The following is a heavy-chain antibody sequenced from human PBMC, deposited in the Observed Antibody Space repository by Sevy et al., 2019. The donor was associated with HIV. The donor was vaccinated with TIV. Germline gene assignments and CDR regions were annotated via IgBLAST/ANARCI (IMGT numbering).Heavy chain of an antibody. CDR2: ISYDGSDK. D-gene: IGHD6-13*01. Sequence: GGSLRLSCAASGFTFRNYAMHWVRQAPGKGLEWVAVISYDGSDKYYADSVKGRFTISRDISKNTLYLQVNSLIPGDTAVYYCAGGDDLASAGFDSWGQGTLVTVSS. V-gene: IGHV3-30-3*01. CDR1: GFTFRNYA. CDR3: AGGDDLASAGFDS. J-gene: IGHJ4*02.